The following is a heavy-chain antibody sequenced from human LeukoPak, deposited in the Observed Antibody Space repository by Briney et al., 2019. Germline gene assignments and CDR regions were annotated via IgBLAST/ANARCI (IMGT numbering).Heavy chain of an antibody. D-gene: IGHD5-12*01. CDR2: IDYRGST. Sequence: SETLPLTCTVSGGSISTYYWSWIRQPPGKGLEWIAYIDYRGSTTYNPSLRSRVTISVDTSRNQFSLKLSSVTAADTAVYYCARSRSGYGYDHAAFEIWGQGTMVTVSS. CDR1: GGSISTYY. V-gene: IGHV4-59*01. J-gene: IGHJ3*02. CDR3: ARSRSGYGYDHAAFEI.